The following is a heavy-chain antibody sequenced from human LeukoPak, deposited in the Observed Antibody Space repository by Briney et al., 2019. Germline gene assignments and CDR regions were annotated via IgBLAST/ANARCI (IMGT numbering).Heavy chain of an antibody. J-gene: IGHJ3*01. Sequence: PSETLSLTCTVSGDSISSSSYYWGWIRQPPEKGLEWIGSIYYSGSTYYNPSLKSRVTISVDTSKNQFSLWLSSVTAADTAVYYCARISSSNWYNERGAFDVWGQGTMVTVSS. CDR2: IYYSGST. CDR1: GDSISSSSYY. D-gene: IGHD6-13*01. V-gene: IGHV4-39*07. CDR3: ARISSSNWYNERGAFDV.